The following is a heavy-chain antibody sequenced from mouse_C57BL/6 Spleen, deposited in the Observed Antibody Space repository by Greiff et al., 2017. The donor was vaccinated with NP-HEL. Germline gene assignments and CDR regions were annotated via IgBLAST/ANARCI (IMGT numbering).Heavy chain of an antibody. CDR3: AKKRGEYDWYFDV. CDR1: GYTFNSYT. D-gene: IGHD5-1*01. CDR2: INPSSGYT. V-gene: IGHV1-4*01. Sequence: QVQLQQSGAELARPGASVKMSCKASGYTFNSYTMHWVKPRPGQGLEWIGYINPSSGYTKYNQKFKDKATLTADKSSRTAYMQLSSLTSEDAEVCACAKKRGEYDWYFDVWGTATTVTVAS. J-gene: IGHJ1*03.